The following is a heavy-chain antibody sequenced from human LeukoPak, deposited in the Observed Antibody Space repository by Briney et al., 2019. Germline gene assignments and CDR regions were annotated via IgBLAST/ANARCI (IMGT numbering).Heavy chain of an antibody. J-gene: IGHJ5*02. CDR1: DYSITSDSY. CDR3: AREGSTSGTNWFDP. D-gene: IGHD3-10*01. V-gene: IGHV4-38-2*02. Sequence: SETLSLTCAVSDYSITSDSYWGWIRQPPGKGLDWIGSIYHSGSTYYNPSLKSRVTISVDTSKNQFSLKLTSVTAADTAVYYCAREGSTSGTNWFDPWGQGTLVTVSS. CDR2: IYHSGST.